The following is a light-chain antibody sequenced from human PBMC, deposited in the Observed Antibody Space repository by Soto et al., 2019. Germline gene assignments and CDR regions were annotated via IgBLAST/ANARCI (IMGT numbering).Light chain of an antibody. CDR2: DNN. Sequence: QSVLTQPPSVSAAPGQKVTISCSGSSSNIGNNPVSWYQQFPGTGPKLLIYDNNERPSGIPDRFSCSKSGASSTLGITGLQTGDEADYYCGTWDSSLSAGVFGGGTKLTFL. J-gene: IGLJ2*01. CDR1: SSNIGNNP. CDR3: GTWDSSLSAGV. V-gene: IGLV1-51*01.